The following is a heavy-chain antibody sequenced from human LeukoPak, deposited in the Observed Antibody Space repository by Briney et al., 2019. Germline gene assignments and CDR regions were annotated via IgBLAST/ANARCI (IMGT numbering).Heavy chain of an antibody. CDR2: ISRSSGNT. D-gene: IGHD2-2*01. V-gene: IGHV1-8*01. CDR1: GYTFTNND. Sequence: EGSLRVSCAASGYTFTNNDMNWVRQAPGQGLEWMSWISRSSGNTYYAQKFQGRLTMTSNTSISTAYMELSSLGSDDTAVYYCARCPSCSSMSCPYCFDPWGQGTLVTVSS. J-gene: IGHJ5*02. CDR3: ARCPSCSSMSCPYCFDP.